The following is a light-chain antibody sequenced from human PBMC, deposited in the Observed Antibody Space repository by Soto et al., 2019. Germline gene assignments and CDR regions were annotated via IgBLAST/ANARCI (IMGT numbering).Light chain of an antibody. V-gene: IGLV2-11*01. J-gene: IGLJ1*01. CDR3: CSYAGSYTHYA. CDR2: AVT. Sequence: QSVLTQPRSVSRSPWQPVTISRPGNNSEVGGYNYVSWYQQYPGKAPKVMIYAVTKRPSGVPDRISGSKSGNTASLTISGLQAEDEADYYCCSYAGSYTHYAFGTGTKVTVL. CDR1: NSEVGGYNY.